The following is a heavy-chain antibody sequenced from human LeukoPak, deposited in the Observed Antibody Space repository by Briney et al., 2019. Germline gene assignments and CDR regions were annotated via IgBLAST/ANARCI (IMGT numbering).Heavy chain of an antibody. CDR1: GYTFTSYA. CDR3: ASAKAMVRYPSGDWFDP. Sequence: GASVKVSCKASGYTFTSYAISWVRQAPGQGLEWMGGIIPIFGTANYAQKFQGRVTITADESTSTAYMELSSLRSEDTAVYYCASAKAMVRYPSGDWFDPWGQGTLVTVSS. J-gene: IGHJ5*02. CDR2: IIPIFGTA. V-gene: IGHV1-69*13. D-gene: IGHD3-10*01.